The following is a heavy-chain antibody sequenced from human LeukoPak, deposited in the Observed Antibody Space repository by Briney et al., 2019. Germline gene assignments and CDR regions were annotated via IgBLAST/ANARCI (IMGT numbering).Heavy chain of an antibody. V-gene: IGHV3-48*04. D-gene: IGHD3-3*01. Sequence: GGSLRLSCAASGVTFSSYSMNWVRQAPGKGLEWGSYISSSSSTIYYADSVKGRFTISRDNAKNSLYLQMNSLRAEDTAVYYCAKDFWSMVGYMDVWGQGTTVSVSS. CDR2: ISSSSSTI. CDR1: GVTFSSYS. J-gene: IGHJ6*02. CDR3: AKDFWSMVGYMDV.